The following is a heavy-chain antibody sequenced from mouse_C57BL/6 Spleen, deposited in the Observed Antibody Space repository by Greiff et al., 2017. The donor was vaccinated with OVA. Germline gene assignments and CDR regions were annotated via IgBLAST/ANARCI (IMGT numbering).Heavy chain of an antibody. D-gene: IGHD1-1*01. J-gene: IGHJ1*03. Sequence: VQLQQPGAELVMPGASVKLSCKASGYTFTSYWMHWVKQRPGQGLEWIGEIDPSDSYTNYNQKFKGKSTLTVDKSSSTAYMQLSSLTSEDSAVYYCARRGDGTAGWYFDVWGTGTTVTVSS. V-gene: IGHV1-69*01. CDR2: IDPSDSYT. CDR1: GYTFTSYW. CDR3: ARRGDGTAGWYFDV.